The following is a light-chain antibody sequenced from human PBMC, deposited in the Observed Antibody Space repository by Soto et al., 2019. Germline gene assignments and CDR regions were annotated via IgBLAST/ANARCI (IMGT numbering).Light chain of an antibody. CDR2: AAS. CDR1: QSISSY. J-gene: IGKJ1*01. Sequence: EIQMTQSPSSLSPSVGDRVTITCRASQSISSYLNWYQHKPRKAXKLLIYAASSLQSGVPSRFSGSGCGTEFTLTTSSLQPDDFSNYYCQQSYSTPPWTFGQGTKVEIK. CDR3: QQSYSTPPWT. V-gene: IGKV1-39*01.